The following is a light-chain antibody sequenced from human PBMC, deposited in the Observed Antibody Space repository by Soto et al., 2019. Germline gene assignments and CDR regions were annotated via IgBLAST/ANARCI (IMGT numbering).Light chain of an antibody. V-gene: IGKV3-20*01. CDR1: QSVSSSY. Sequence: EIVLTQSPGTLSLSPGERATLSCRASQSVSSSYLAWYLQKPGQAPRLLIYGASSSANGIPDRFSGGGSGTDFTLTISRLAPEDFAVYYCQQFVSSLSSFTFGQGTKLEI. CDR3: QQFVSSLSSFT. J-gene: IGKJ2*01. CDR2: GAS.